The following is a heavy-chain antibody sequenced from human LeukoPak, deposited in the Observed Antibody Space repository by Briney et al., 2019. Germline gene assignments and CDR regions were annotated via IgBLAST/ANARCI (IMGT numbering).Heavy chain of an antibody. CDR1: GYTFTSYD. CDR3: ARGDQNTAPIDD. CDR2: MNPDSGNP. D-gene: IGHD2/OR15-2a*01. Sequence: ASVKVSCKASGYTFTSYDINWVRQATGQGLERMGWMNPDSGNPGYAQRFQGRVTMTRNTSIGTAYMELSSLRSEDTAVSYCARGDQNTAPIDDWGQGTLVTVSS. V-gene: IGHV1-8*01. J-gene: IGHJ4*02.